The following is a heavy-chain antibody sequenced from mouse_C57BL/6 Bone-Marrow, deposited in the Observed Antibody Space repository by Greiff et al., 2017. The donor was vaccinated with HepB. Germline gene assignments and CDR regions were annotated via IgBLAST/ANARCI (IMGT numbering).Heavy chain of an antibody. J-gene: IGHJ1*03. CDR3: ARRVYYGYYWYFDV. CDR2: INPNNGGT. V-gene: IGHV1-18*01. Sequence: VQLKESGPELVKPGASVKIPCKASGYTFTDYNMDWVKQSHGKSLEWIGDINPNNGGTIYNQKFKGKATLTVDKSSSTAYMELRSLTSEDTAVYYCARRVYYGYYWYFDVWGTGTTVTVSS. D-gene: IGHD2-2*01. CDR1: GYTFTDYN.